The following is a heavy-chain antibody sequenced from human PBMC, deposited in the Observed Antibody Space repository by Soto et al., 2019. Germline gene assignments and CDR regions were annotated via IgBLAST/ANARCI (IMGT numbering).Heavy chain of an antibody. V-gene: IGHV3-15*01. Sequence: EVQLVESGGGLVKPGGSLRLSCAASGFTFSNAWMSWVRQAPGKGLEWVGRIKSKTDGGKTDYAAPVKGRFTISRDDSKNTLDLQMNSLKTEDTAVYYCTTDRRDYWGQGTLVTVSS. CDR2: IKSKTDGGKT. CDR3: TTDRRDY. CDR1: GFTFSNAW. J-gene: IGHJ4*02.